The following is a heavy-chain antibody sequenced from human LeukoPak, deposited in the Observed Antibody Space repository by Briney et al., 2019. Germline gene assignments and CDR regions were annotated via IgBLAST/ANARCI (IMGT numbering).Heavy chain of an antibody. V-gene: IGHV3-30*02. CDR2: IRYDGSNK. Sequence: GRSLRLSCAASGFSFRSYGMHWVRQAPGKGLEWVAFIRYDGSNKYYADSVKGRFTISRDNSKNTLYLQMNSLRAEDTAVYYCTKGRNGPHYSNYVYWFDPWGQGTLVTVSS. J-gene: IGHJ5*02. CDR3: TKGRNGPHYSNYVYWFDP. CDR1: GFSFRSYG. D-gene: IGHD4-11*01.